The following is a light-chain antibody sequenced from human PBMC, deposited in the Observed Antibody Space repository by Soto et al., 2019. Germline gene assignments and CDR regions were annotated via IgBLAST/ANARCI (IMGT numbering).Light chain of an antibody. CDR3: QQYNNWPPWT. CDR2: GAS. CDR1: QSVSDN. J-gene: IGKJ1*01. Sequence: ETVMTQSPATLSVSPGERATLSCGASQSVSDNLAWYQQKPGQAPRLLIYGASTRATGIPARFSGSGSGTEFTLTISSLQSEDFAVYYCQQYNNWPPWTFGQGTKVDIK. V-gene: IGKV3-15*01.